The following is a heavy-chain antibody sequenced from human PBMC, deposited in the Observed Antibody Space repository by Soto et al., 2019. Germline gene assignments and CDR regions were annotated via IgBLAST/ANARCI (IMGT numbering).Heavy chain of an antibody. CDR2: TSPRTGGA. Sequence: ASVKVSCKASGYTFTAYYMHWLRQAPGHGLEWLGWTSPRTGGAKYSHKFQGRVSMTRNTSITTAYMELTGLSTDDTAVYYCARSSGSYSKWFDSWGQGTLVTVSS. CDR1: GYTFTAYY. J-gene: IGHJ5*01. V-gene: IGHV1-2*02. D-gene: IGHD3-10*01. CDR3: ARSSGSYSKWFDS.